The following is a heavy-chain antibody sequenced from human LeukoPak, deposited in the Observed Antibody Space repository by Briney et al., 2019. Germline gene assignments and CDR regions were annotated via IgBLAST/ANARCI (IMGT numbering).Heavy chain of an antibody. CDR2: IKSKTGVGTT. CDR3: PTECVGATDFYY. CDR1: GFPFRNAW. V-gene: IGHV3-15*01. Sequence: GGSLRLSCAASGFPFRNAWLGWVRQAPGKGLEWVGRIKSKTGVGTTDYAAPVKGRFTISSDDSKNTLYLQMDSLKTEDTVVDYCPTECVGATDFYYCGQGTLVTVSS. J-gene: IGHJ4*02. D-gene: IGHD1-26*01.